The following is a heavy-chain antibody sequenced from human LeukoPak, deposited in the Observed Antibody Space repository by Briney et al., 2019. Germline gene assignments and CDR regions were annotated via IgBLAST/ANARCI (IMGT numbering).Heavy chain of an antibody. CDR3: AREGKDGFRIIDY. Sequence: GESLKISCQISGYSFTSYWFGWVRQMPGKGLEWMGIIYPGDFDTRYSPSFQGQVTISADKSISTAYLQWSSLKASDTATYYCAREGKDGFRIIDYWGQGTLVTVSS. D-gene: IGHD5-24*01. V-gene: IGHV5-51*01. J-gene: IGHJ4*02. CDR1: GYSFTSYW. CDR2: IYPGDFDT.